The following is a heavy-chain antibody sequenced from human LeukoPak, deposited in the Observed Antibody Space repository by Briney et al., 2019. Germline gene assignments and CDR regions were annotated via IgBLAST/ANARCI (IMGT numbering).Heavy chain of an antibody. D-gene: IGHD3-16*01. V-gene: IGHV3-7*01. CDR3: ASWGYYMDV. Sequence: GGSLRLSCAASGFRFNTYWMSWVRQAPGKGLEWVANIKQDGNEKYYADSVKGRFTISRDNGKNSLYLQMNSLRAEDTAVYYCASWGYYMDVWGKGTTVTISS. J-gene: IGHJ6*03. CDR2: IKQDGNEK. CDR1: GFRFNTYW.